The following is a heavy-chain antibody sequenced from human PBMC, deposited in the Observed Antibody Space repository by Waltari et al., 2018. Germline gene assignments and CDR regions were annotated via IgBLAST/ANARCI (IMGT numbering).Heavy chain of an antibody. V-gene: IGHV1-18*01. CDR3: ARDDEDSSNFGGF. Sequence: QLVQSGAEVKKPGASVKVSCKASGYIFSNYGITWVRKAPGQGLEWMGWIKPYNGETKYEKHLQGRVTMTTDTLTTTVYMEIMTLRSDDTAIYYCARDDEDSSNFGGFWGQGTLVNVSS. D-gene: IGHD6-6*01. CDR1: GYIFSNYG. CDR2: IKPYNGET. J-gene: IGHJ4*02.